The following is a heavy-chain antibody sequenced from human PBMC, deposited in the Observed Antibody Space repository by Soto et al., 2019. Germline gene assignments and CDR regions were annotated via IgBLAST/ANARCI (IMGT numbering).Heavy chain of an antibody. CDR3: AILLSPVNGHHLYKWFDP. J-gene: IGHJ5*02. CDR1: GDTLTELY. CDR2: IDPEDGEM. V-gene: IGHV1-24*01. Sequence: QVQLVQSGAEVKKPGASVKVSCKVYGDTLTELYIHWVRQAPGKGLEWLGGIDPEDGEMISAKNFRGRITMTEDTSTDTAYMKLTSLRSEDTTIYYWAILLSPVNGHHLYKWFDPWGQGTLVTVSP. D-gene: IGHD1-20*01.